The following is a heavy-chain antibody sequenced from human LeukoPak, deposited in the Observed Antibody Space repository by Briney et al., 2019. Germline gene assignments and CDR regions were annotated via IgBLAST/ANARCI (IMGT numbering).Heavy chain of an antibody. Sequence: GGSLRLSCAASGFTVSSNYMSWVRQAPGKGLEWVSVIYSGGNTYYADSVKGRFTISRDNSKNTLNLQMNSLRAEDTAVYYCATDFLLEWLFFMDVWGKGTTVTVSS. V-gene: IGHV3-66*01. CDR3: ATDFLLEWLFFMDV. D-gene: IGHD3-3*01. J-gene: IGHJ6*03. CDR2: IYSGGNT. CDR1: GFTVSSNY.